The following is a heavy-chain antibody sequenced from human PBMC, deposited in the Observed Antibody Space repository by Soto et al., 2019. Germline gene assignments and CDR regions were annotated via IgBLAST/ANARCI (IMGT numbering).Heavy chain of an antibody. V-gene: IGHV3-30-3*01. Sequence: GGSLRLSCAASGFTFSSYAMHWVRQAPGKGLEWVAVISYDGSNKYYADSVKGRFTISRDNSKNTLYLQMNSLRAEDTAVYYCARDLPRKYSSSWVYYYCGMDVWGQGTTVTVSS. CDR2: ISYDGSNK. D-gene: IGHD6-13*01. CDR3: ARDLPRKYSSSWVYYYCGMDV. J-gene: IGHJ6*02. CDR1: GFTFSSYA.